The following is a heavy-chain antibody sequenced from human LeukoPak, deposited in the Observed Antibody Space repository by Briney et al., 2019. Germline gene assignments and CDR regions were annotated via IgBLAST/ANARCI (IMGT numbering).Heavy chain of an antibody. V-gene: IGHV1-69*04. J-gene: IGHJ6*02. CDR2: IIPILGIA. CDR3: ARDREDIVVVVAAVPGYYYGMAV. D-gene: IGHD2-15*01. CDR1: GGTFSSYA. Sequence: SVKVSCKASGGTFSSYAISWVRQAPGQGLEWMGRIIPILGIANYAQKFQGRVTITADKSTSTAYMELSSLRSEDTAVYYCARDREDIVVVVAAVPGYYYGMAVWGQGTTVTVSS.